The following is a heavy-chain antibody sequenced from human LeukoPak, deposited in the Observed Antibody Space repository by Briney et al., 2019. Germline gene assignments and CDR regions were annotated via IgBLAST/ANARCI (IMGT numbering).Heavy chain of an antibody. CDR2: IYTSGT. CDR3: ARERELLRHHLWAFDI. Sequence: SQTLSLTCTVSGGSISSGSYYWSWIRQPAGKGLEWIGRIYTSGTNYNPSLKSRVTLSVDTSKNQFSLKLSSVTAADTAVYYCARERELLRHHLWAFDIWGQGTMVTVSS. CDR1: GGSISSGSYY. D-gene: IGHD1-7*01. J-gene: IGHJ3*02. V-gene: IGHV4-61*02.